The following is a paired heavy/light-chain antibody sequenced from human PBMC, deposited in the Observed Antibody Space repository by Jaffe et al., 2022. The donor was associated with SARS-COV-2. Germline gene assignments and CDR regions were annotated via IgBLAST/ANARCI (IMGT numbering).Light chain of an antibody. CDR3: CSYAGGATFV. Sequence: QSALTQPASVSGSPGQSITISCTGTSSDVGSYNLVSWYQQHPGKAPKLIIHEGSKRPSGVSSRFSGSKSGDTASLTISGLLAEDEADYYCCSYAGGATFVFGTGTRVSVL. J-gene: IGLJ1*01. CDR2: EGS. CDR1: SSDVGSYNL. V-gene: IGLV2-23*01.
Heavy chain of an antibody. CDR1: GNTRIRYA. CDR3: AREPYGSSPNDAFDI. J-gene: IGHJ3*02. V-gene: IGHV1-3*01. CDR2: INAGNGNA. D-gene: IGHD6-13*01. Sequence: QVQLVQSGAEVRQPGASVEVSCQASGNTRIRYAVHWVRQAPGQSLEWMGWINAGNGNAKYSQKFQDRVTFIRDTSAATVNMELNSLRFEDTAVYYCAREPYGSSPNDAFDIWGQGTVVTVSS.